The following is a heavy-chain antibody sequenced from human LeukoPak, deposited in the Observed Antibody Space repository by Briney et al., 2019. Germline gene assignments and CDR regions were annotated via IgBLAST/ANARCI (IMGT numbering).Heavy chain of an antibody. Sequence: GRSLRLSCAASGFTFDDYAMHWVRQAPGKGLEWVSGISWNRGSIGYADSVKGRFTISRDNAKNSLYLQMNSLRPEDTALYYCARDRPGAGYYYDSSGYDAFDIWGQGTMVTVSS. D-gene: IGHD3-22*01. CDR1: GFTFDDYA. J-gene: IGHJ3*02. V-gene: IGHV3-9*01. CDR3: ARDRPGAGYYYDSSGYDAFDI. CDR2: ISWNRGSI.